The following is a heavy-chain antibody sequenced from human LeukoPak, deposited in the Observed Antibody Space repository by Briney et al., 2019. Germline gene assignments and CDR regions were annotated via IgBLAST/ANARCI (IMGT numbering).Heavy chain of an antibody. Sequence: ASVQFSCKASGTTFPSYGISWVRQAPGQGLEWMGWISTHNGNTNYAQKFQGRVTMTTDTSTSTAYMELRSLRSDDTAVYYCARGASYVILTGYSYFDYWGQGTLVTVSS. CDR3: ARGASYVILTGYSYFDY. J-gene: IGHJ4*02. CDR1: GTTFPSYG. D-gene: IGHD3-9*01. V-gene: IGHV1-18*01. CDR2: ISTHNGNT.